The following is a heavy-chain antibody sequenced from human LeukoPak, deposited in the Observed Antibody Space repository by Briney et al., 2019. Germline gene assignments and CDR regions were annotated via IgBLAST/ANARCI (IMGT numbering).Heavy chain of an antibody. CDR1: GGSISSYY. Sequence: SETLSLTCTVSGGSISSYYWSWIRQPAGKGLEWIGRIYTSGSTNYNPSLKSRVTMSVDTSKNQFSLKLSSVTAADTAVHYCARERLGDIVVVPAAIKEGDYFDYWGQGTLVTVSS. V-gene: IGHV4-4*07. CDR3: ARERLGDIVVVPAAIKEGDYFDY. J-gene: IGHJ4*02. D-gene: IGHD2-2*02. CDR2: IYTSGST.